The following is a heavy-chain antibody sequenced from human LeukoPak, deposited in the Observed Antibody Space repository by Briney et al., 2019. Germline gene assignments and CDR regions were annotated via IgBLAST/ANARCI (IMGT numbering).Heavy chain of an antibody. V-gene: IGHV1-46*01. D-gene: IGHD2-2*01. CDR3: AREPRSYCSSTSCYAGYFDY. J-gene: IGHJ4*02. Sequence: ASVKVSCKASGYTFTSYYMHWVRQAPGQGLEWMGIINPSGGSTSYARQFQGRVTMIRDTSTSTVYLELSSRISEDTAVYYCAREPRSYCSSTSCYAGYFDYWGQGTLVTVSS. CDR1: GYTFTSYY. CDR2: INPSGGST.